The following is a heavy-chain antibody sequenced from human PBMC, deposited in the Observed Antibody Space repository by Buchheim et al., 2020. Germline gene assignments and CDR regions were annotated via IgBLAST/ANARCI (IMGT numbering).Heavy chain of an antibody. V-gene: IGHV4-34*01. D-gene: IGHD3-9*01. J-gene: IGHJ2*01. CDR1: GGSFSGYY. Sequence: QVQLQQWGAGLLKPSETLSLTCAVYGGSFSGYYWSWIRQPPGKGLEWIGEINHSGSTNYNPSLKSRVTISVDTSKNQFSLKLSSVTAADTAVYYCARAGEYDILTGNWYFDLWGRGTL. CDR3: ARAGEYDILTGNWYFDL. CDR2: INHSGST.